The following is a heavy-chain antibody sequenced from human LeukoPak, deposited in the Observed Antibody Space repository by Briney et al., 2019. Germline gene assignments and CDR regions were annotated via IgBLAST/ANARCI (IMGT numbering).Heavy chain of an antibody. CDR2: IYSGGST. V-gene: IGHV3-53*01. CDR1: GFTFSSYW. D-gene: IGHD6-19*01. CDR3: AREGYSSGWYRL. Sequence: GGSLRLSCAAYGFTFSSYWMHWVRQAPGKGLEWVSVIYSGGSTYYADSVKGRFTISRDNSKNTLYLQMNSLRAEDTAVYYCAREGYSSGWYRLWGQGTLVTVSS. J-gene: IGHJ4*02.